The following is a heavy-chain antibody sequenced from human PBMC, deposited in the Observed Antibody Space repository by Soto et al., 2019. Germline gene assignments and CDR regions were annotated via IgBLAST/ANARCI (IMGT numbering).Heavy chain of an antibody. D-gene: IGHD3-16*01. J-gene: IGHJ6*03. CDR1: GGSISSYY. V-gene: IGHV4-59*08. CDR2: IYYSGST. Sequence: SETLSLTCTVSGGSISSYYWSWIRQPPGKGLEWIGYIYYSGSTNYNPSLKSRVTISVDTSKNQFSLKLSSVTAADTAVYYCERHVSTFGYYYYMDIWGKGTTVNVSS. CDR3: ERHVSTFGYYYYMDI.